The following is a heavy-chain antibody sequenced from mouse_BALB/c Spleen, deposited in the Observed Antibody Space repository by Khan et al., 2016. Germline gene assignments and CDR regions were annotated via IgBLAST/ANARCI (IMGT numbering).Heavy chain of an antibody. CDR2: INPSTGYT. CDR3: AYYGNYDY. Sequence: QVQLQQSGAELAKPGASVKMSCKASGYTFTSYWMHWVKQRPGQGLEWIGYINPSTGYTEYNQKFKDKATLTADKSSSTAYMQLSSLTSEDSAVXYCAYYGNYDYWGHRTTLTVSS. J-gene: IGHJ2*01. CDR1: GYTFTSYW. D-gene: IGHD2-1*01. V-gene: IGHV1-7*01.